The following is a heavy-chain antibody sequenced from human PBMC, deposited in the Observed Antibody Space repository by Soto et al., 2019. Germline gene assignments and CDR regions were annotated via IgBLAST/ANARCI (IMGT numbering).Heavy chain of an antibody. D-gene: IGHD2-2*01. CDR3: AKDQNGRYCGSTSCYAYYYYYGMDV. CDR1: GFTFSSYG. Sequence: GGSLRLSCAASGFTFSSYGMHWVRQAPGKGLEWVAVISYDGSNKYYADSVKGRFTISRDNSKNTLYLQMNSLRAEDKAVYYCAKDQNGRYCGSTSCYAYYYYYGMDVWGQGTTVTVSS. J-gene: IGHJ6*02. CDR2: ISYDGSNK. V-gene: IGHV3-30*18.